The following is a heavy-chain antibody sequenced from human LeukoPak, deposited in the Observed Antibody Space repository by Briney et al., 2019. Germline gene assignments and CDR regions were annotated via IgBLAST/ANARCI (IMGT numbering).Heavy chain of an antibody. J-gene: IGHJ6*02. D-gene: IGHD3-10*02. CDR3: AVNPVRGGSYGMDV. CDR2: IYYSGST. CDR1: GGSISSYY. V-gene: IGHV4-59*04. Sequence: SETLSLTCTVSGGSISSYYWSWIRQPPGKGLEWIGSIYYSGSTYYNPSLKSRVTISVDTSKNQFSLKLSSVTAADTAVYYCAVNPVRGGSYGMDVWGQGTTVTVSS.